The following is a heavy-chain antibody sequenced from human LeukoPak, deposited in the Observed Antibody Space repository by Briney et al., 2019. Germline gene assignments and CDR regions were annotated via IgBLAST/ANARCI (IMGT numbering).Heavy chain of an antibody. CDR3: AREATVTTRYFDY. V-gene: IGHV1-69*13. J-gene: IGHJ4*02. CDR1: GGTFSSYA. D-gene: IGHD4-17*01. Sequence: SVKVSCKASGGTFSSYAISWVRQAPGQGLEWMGGIIPIFGTANYAQKFQGRVTITADESTSTAYMELSSLRSEDTAVYYCAREATVTTRYFDYWGQGTLVTVSS. CDR2: IIPIFGTA.